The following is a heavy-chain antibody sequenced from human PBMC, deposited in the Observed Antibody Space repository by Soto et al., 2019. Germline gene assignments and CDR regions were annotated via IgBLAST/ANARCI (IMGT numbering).Heavy chain of an antibody. Sequence: XDSLTISRRASGYSFTEYWVGLVGQMPGKGLEWMGIVYPGDSDVRYSPSFQGQVTISADKSISTAYLQWSSLKASGTAMYYCASMGCAGGNCYAHHYYGLDVWGQGTTVTVSS. CDR3: ASMGCAGGNCYAHHYYGLDV. CDR1: GYSFTEYW. J-gene: IGHJ6*02. V-gene: IGHV5-51*01. D-gene: IGHD2-15*01. CDR2: VYPGDSDV.